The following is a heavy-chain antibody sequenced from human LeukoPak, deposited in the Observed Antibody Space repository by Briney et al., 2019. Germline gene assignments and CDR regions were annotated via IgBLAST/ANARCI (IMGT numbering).Heavy chain of an antibody. V-gene: IGHV1-18*01. Sequence: GASVKVSCKASGYTFTSYGISWVRQAPGQGLEWMGWISAYNGNTNYAQKLQGRVTMTTDTSTSTAYMELSRLRDDDTAVYYCASESSYGKISYWGQGTLVTVSS. CDR1: GYTFTSYG. D-gene: IGHD4-17*01. J-gene: IGHJ4*02. CDR2: ISAYNGNT. CDR3: ASESSYGKISY.